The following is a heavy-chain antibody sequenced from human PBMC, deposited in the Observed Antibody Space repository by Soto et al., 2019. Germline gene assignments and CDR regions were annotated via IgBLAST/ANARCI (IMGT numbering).Heavy chain of an antibody. CDR2: IYSGGST. Sequence: SETLSLTCTVSGGSITTYYWSWIRQPAGKGLEWIGRIYSGGSTNYNPSLRSRVTVSVDMFKNQFSLKLSSVTAADTAVSSCARGTGRVGEFSLDYWGQGSMVTVSS. V-gene: IGHV4-4*07. CDR1: GGSITTYY. CDR3: ARGTGRVGEFSLDY. J-gene: IGHJ4*02.